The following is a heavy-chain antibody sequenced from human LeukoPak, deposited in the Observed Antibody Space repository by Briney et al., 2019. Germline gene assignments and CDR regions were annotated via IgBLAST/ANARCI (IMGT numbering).Heavy chain of an antibody. J-gene: IGHJ4*02. CDR1: GGSISSGSYY. D-gene: IGHD3-22*01. CDR3: ARSPENYYDSSGYYGIFDY. Sequence: SETLSLTCTVSGGSISSGSYYWSWIRQPAGKGLEWIGRIYTSGSTNYNPSLKSRVTISVDTSKNQFSLKLSSVTAADTAVYYCARSPENYYDSSGYYGIFDYWGQGTLVTVSS. CDR2: IYTSGST. V-gene: IGHV4-61*02.